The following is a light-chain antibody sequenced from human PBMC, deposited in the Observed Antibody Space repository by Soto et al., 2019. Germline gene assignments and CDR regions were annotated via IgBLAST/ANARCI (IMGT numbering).Light chain of an antibody. CDR2: GAS. CDR1: QGISRW. Sequence: DIQMTQSPSFVSASVGDRVTITCRASQGISRWLAWYQQRPGKAPELLIYGASSVQSGVPPRFSGSGSGTDFTLTISSLQPEDFATYDCQQANSFPRTFSQGTRLEIK. J-gene: IGKJ5*01. CDR3: QQANSFPRT. V-gene: IGKV1-12*01.